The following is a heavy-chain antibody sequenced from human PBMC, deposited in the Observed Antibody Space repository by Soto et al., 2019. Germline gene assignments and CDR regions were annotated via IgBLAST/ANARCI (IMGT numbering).Heavy chain of an antibody. D-gene: IGHD6-13*01. CDR3: AKSTYSSSWTFDY. J-gene: IGHJ4*02. V-gene: IGHV3-23*01. Sequence: EVQLLESGGGLVQPGGSLRLSCAASGFTFSSYAMSWVRQAPGKGLEWVSAISGSGGSTYYADSVKGRFTISRDNSKNTLYLQMNRLRAEDTAVYYCAKSTYSSSWTFDYWGQGTLVTVSS. CDR2: ISGSGGST. CDR1: GFTFSSYA.